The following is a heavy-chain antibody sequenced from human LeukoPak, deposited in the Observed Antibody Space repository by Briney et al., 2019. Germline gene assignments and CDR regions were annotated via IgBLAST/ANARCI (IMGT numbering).Heavy chain of an antibody. Sequence: GGSLRLSCAASGFTFSDYYMSWIRQAPGKGLEWVSYISSSDSTIYYADSVKGRFTISRDNAKNSLYLQMNSLRAEDTAVYYCARDGSFDDYGENIDYWGQGTLVTVSS. CDR3: ARDGSFDDYGENIDY. D-gene: IGHD4-17*01. CDR1: GFTFSDYY. V-gene: IGHV3-11*04. CDR2: ISSSDSTI. J-gene: IGHJ4*02.